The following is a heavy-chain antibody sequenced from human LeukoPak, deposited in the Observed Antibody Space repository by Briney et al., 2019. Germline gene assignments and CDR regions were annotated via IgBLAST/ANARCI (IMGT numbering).Heavy chain of an antibody. D-gene: IGHD5-24*01. CDR2: ISVSGST. CDR3: AKDRRMATIRGYYFDY. V-gene: IGHV3-23*01. Sequence: GGSLRLSCAASGFTLSSYAMSWVRQGPGKGLEWVSAISVSGSTYHADSVKGRFTISRDSSKNTLYLQMNSLRAGDAAVYYCAKDRRMATIRGYYFDYWGQGTLVTVSS. CDR1: GFTLSSYA. J-gene: IGHJ4*02.